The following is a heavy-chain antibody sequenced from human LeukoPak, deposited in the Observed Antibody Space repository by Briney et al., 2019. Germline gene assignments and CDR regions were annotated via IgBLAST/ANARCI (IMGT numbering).Heavy chain of an antibody. CDR1: GGSVSSGSYY. V-gene: IGHV4-61*01. D-gene: IGHD5-18*01. CDR3: ARGKQLWLPSPFDY. CDR2: IYYSGST. J-gene: IGHJ4*02. Sequence: SETLSLTCTVSGGSVSSGSYYWSWIRQPPGKGLEWIGYIYYSGSTNYNPSPKSRVTISVDTSKNQLSLKLSSVTAADTAVYYCARGKQLWLPSPFDYWGQGTLVTVSS.